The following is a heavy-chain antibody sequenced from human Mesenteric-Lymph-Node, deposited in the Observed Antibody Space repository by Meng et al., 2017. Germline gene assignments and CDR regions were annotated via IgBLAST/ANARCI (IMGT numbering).Heavy chain of an antibody. V-gene: IGHV4-59*01. CDR2: IYYSGST. CDR1: GGSISSYY. CDR3: ARGHPADY. Sequence: SETLSLTCPVSGGSISSYYWSWIRQPPGKGLEWIGYIYYSGSTNYNPSLKSRVTISVDTSKNQFSLRLSSVTAADTAVYYCARGHPADYWGPGTRVTGAS. J-gene: IGHJ4*02.